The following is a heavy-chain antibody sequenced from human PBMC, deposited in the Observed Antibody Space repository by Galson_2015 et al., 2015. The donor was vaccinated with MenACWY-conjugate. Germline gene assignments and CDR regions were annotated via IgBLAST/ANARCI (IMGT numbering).Heavy chain of an antibody. D-gene: IGHD1-26*01. J-gene: IGHJ4*02. V-gene: IGHV3-74*01. CDR2: INPGGSST. CDR3: AKSRGASFYFDS. CDR1: GLIFNTYW. Sequence: SLRLSCAASGLIFNTYWMHWVRHAPGKGLVWVSRINPGGSSTTYADSVKDRFTISRDNAKNTLYLQMNSLRPEDTAVFYCAKSRGASFYFDSWGQGTLVTVSS.